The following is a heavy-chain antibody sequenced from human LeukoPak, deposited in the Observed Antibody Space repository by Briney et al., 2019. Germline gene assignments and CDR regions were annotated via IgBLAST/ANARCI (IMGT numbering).Heavy chain of an antibody. Sequence: GGSLRLSCAASGFTFSSYSMNWVRQAPGKGLEWVSSISSSSSYIYYADSVKGRFTISRDNAKNSLYLQMNSLGAEDTAVYYCARDSPGGSSSRTDYWGQGTLVTVSS. CDR3: ARDSPGGSSSRTDY. CDR2: ISSSSSYI. J-gene: IGHJ4*02. V-gene: IGHV3-21*01. D-gene: IGHD6-13*01. CDR1: GFTFSSYS.